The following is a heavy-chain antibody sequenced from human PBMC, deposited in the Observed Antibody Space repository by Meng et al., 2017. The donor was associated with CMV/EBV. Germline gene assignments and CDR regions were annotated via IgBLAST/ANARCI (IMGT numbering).Heavy chain of an antibody. J-gene: IGHJ1*01. Sequence: SGFSFSNYAVGWVRQDPGKGLEWVSVISVSGPNRQYADYVKGRFTISRDNSKNTLYLDMNSLRDDDTAVYYCAKGKTVAGSERYFQHWGQGTLVTVPQ. V-gene: IGHV3-23*01. CDR3: AKGKTVAGSERYFQH. CDR2: ISVSGPNR. D-gene: IGHD6-19*01. CDR1: GFSFSNYA.